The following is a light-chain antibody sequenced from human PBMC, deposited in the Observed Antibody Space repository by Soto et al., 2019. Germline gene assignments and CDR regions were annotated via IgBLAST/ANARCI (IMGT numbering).Light chain of an antibody. V-gene: IGKV1-17*01. CDR1: QGIRND. Sequence: DIQMTQSPSSLSASVGDRVTITCRASQGIRNDLSWYQQKPGKAPKRLIYTTSSLHSGVPSRFSVSGPGTEFTLTISSLQPEDFATYYCLQHNSDPRTFGQGTKVDIK. J-gene: IGKJ1*01. CDR2: TTS. CDR3: LQHNSDPRT.